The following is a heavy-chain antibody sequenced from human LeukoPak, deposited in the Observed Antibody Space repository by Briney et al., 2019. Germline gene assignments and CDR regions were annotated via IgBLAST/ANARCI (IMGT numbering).Heavy chain of an antibody. CDR3: ARGSLLWWFDY. D-gene: IGHD2-21*01. V-gene: IGHV3-66*01. CDR2: IYSGGST. Sequence: PGGCLRLSCAAPGFTVSSNYMSWVRQAPGKGLEWVSVIYSGGSTYYADSVRGRFTISRDNSKNTLYLQMNSQRAEDTAVYYCARGSLLWWFDYWGQGTLVTVSS. CDR1: GFTVSSNY. J-gene: IGHJ5*01.